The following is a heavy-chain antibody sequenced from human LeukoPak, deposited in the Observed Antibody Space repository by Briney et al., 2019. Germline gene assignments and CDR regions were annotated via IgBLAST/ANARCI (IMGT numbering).Heavy chain of an antibody. CDR2: ISGSGGST. CDR1: GFTFSSYA. D-gene: IGHD1-26*01. V-gene: IGHV3-23*01. CDR3: AKVGRRYGSYFDY. J-gene: IGHJ4*02. Sequence: GGSLRLSCAASGFTFSSYAMTWVRQAPGKGLEWVSDISGSGGSTYYADSVKGRFTISRDNSKNTLYLQMNSLRAEDTAVYYCAKVGRRYGSYFDYWGQGTLVTVSS.